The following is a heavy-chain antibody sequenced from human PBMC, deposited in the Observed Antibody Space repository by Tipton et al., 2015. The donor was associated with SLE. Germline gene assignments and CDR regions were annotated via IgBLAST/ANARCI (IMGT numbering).Heavy chain of an antibody. V-gene: IGHV4-31*03. CDR2: IYYSGNA. D-gene: IGHD1-7*01. J-gene: IGHJ3*02. CDR1: GDSITSGAYY. CDR3: ARENYDAFDI. Sequence: TLSLTCIVSGDSITSGAYYWSWIRQHPGKGLEWIGYIYYSGNAYYNPSLKSRLTISVDTSQNQFSLKLSSVTAADTAVYYCARENYDAFDIWGLGTMVTVSS.